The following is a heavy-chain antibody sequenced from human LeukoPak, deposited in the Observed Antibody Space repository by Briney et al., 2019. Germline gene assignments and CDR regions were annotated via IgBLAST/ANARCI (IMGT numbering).Heavy chain of an antibody. CDR2: ISYDGSNK. J-gene: IGHJ4*02. D-gene: IGHD3-9*01. V-gene: IGHV3-30-3*01. CDR3: ARAQTYYDILTGYWTIFDY. CDR1: GFTFSSYA. Sequence: PGGSLRLSCAASGFTFSSYAMHWVRQAPGKGLEWVAVISYDGSNKYYADSVKGRFTISRDNSKNTLYLQMNSLRAEDTAVYYCARAQTYYDILTGYWTIFDYWGQGTLVTVSS.